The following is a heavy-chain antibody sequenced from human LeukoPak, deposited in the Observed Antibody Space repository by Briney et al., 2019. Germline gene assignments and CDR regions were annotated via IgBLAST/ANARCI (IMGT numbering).Heavy chain of an antibody. CDR3: AGYDHSNYLAY. J-gene: IGHJ4*02. CDR1: GVSISTNY. CDR2: ISNSGSA. D-gene: IGHD3-16*01. Sequence: SETLSLTCTVSGVSISTNYWNWMRQSPEEGLEWIGYISNSGSADRHPSLKSRVTISLDPSKNQLSLSLNSVTAADTAVYFCAGYDHSNYLAYWGQGARVTVSS. V-gene: IGHV4-59*13.